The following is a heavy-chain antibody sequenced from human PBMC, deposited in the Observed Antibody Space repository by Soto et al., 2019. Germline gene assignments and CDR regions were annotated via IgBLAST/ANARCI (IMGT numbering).Heavy chain of an antibody. V-gene: IGHV3-33*01. CDR1: GFTFSSYG. CDR3: ARDDRQWLVLWYFDS. CDR2: IWYDGSNK. D-gene: IGHD6-19*01. Sequence: QVQLVESGGGVVQPGRSLRLSCAASGFTFSSYGMHWVRQAPGKGLEWVAVIWYDGSNKYYADSVKGRFTISRDNSKNTLYLQMNSLRAEDTAVYYCARDDRQWLVLWYFDSWGQGTLVTVSS. J-gene: IGHJ4*02.